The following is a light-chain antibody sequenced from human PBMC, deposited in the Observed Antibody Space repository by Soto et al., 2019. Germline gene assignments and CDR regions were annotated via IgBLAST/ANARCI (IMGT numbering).Light chain of an antibody. CDR2: DVS. V-gene: IGLV2-11*01. CDR3: CSYTNSAYV. J-gene: IGLJ1*01. Sequence: QSVLTQPRSASGSPGQSVTISCTGTSSDVGAYNYVSWYQQHPAKAPNLMIYDVSKRPSGVPDRFSGSKSGNTASLTISGLQAEDEGDYYCCSYTNSAYVFGTGTKVTVL. CDR1: SSDVGAYNY.